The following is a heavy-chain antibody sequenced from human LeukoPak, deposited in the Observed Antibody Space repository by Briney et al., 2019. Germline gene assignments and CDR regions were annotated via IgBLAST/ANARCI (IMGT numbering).Heavy chain of an antibody. CDR2: IRSKPYGGTT. V-gene: IGHV3-49*03. J-gene: IGHJ2*01. Sequence: GGSLRLSCTVSGFSFGDCAMSWFRQAPGKGLEWVGFIRSKPYGGTTEYAAPVKGRFTISRDDSKSIAYLQMNSLKTEDTAVCYCTRAAGSGSFPLYWFFDLWGRGTLVSVSS. CDR1: GFSFGDCA. D-gene: IGHD3-10*01. CDR3: TRAAGSGSFPLYWFFDL.